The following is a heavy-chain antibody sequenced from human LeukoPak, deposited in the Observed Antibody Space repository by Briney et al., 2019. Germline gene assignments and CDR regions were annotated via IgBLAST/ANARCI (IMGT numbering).Heavy chain of an antibody. J-gene: IGHJ4*02. CDR2: ISGSGAST. Sequence: GGSLRLSCLTSGFTLSTNAMSWVRQAPGKGLEWISGISGSGASTYYADSVKGRFTISRDNSKNTLYLQMNSLRAEDTAVYYCAKEIRFLEWLLFDYWGQGTLVTVSS. CDR3: AKEIRFLEWLLFDY. V-gene: IGHV3-23*01. D-gene: IGHD3-3*01. CDR1: GFTLSTNA.